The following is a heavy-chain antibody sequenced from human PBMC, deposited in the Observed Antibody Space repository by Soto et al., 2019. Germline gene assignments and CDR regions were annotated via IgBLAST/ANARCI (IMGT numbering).Heavy chain of an antibody. Sequence: PGGSTRLSCAASGLTVCSYSMNWVRQDPGKGLEWVSSISSSSSYIYYADPVKGRFTISRDNAKNSLYLQMNSLRAEDTAVYYCARDLGTTRNNWFDPWGQGTLVTVS. CDR3: ARDLGTTRNNWFDP. V-gene: IGHV3-21*01. J-gene: IGHJ5*02. CDR2: ISSSSSYI. D-gene: IGHD1-7*01. CDR1: GLTVCSYS.